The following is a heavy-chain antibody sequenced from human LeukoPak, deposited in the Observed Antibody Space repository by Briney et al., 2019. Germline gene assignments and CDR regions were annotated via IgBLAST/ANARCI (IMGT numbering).Heavy chain of an antibody. D-gene: IGHD1-26*01. CDR1: GFRFTYTW. Sequence: GGSLRLSCVASGFRFTYTWMNWVRQAPGKGLEWVGRIKTNSDGGTADYAAPVRGRFTISRDDSKNTVYLQLNSPETEDTGMYYCTTYTVGATTSHFDYWGQGALVTVSS. V-gene: IGHV3-15*01. J-gene: IGHJ4*02. CDR3: TTYTVGATTSHFDY. CDR2: IKTNSDGGTA.